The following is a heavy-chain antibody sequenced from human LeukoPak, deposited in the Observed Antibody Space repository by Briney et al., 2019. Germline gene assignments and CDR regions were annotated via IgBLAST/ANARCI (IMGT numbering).Heavy chain of an antibody. D-gene: IGHD3-10*01. V-gene: IGHV1-24*01. Sequence: ASVKVSCKVSGYTLTELSMHWVRQAPGKGLEWMGGFDPEDGETIYARKFQGRVTMTEDTSTDTAYMELSSLRSEDTAVYYCATDLTGSEVRGVRFDYWGQGTLVTVSS. CDR3: ATDLTGSEVRGVRFDY. CDR2: FDPEDGET. CDR1: GYTLTELS. J-gene: IGHJ4*02.